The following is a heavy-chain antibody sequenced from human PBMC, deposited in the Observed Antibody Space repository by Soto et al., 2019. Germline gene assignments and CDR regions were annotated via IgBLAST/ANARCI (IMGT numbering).Heavy chain of an antibody. V-gene: IGHV3-66*01. D-gene: IGHD3-3*01. CDR2: IYSGGST. J-gene: IGHJ6*03. CDR1: GFTVSSNY. Sequence: GGSLRLSCAASGFTVSSNYMSWVRQAPGKGLEWVSVIYSGGSTYYADSVKGRFTISRDNSKNTLYLQMNSLRAEDTAVYYCARDTKYYDFWSGSHLYYYYMDVWGKGTTVTVSS. CDR3: ARDTKYYDFWSGSHLYYYYMDV.